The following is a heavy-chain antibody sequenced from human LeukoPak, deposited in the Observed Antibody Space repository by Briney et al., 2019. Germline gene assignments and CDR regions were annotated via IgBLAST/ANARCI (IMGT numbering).Heavy chain of an antibody. V-gene: IGHV3-30*02. J-gene: IGHJ5*02. D-gene: IGHD3-3*01. Sequence: GGSLRLSCAASGFTFSSYGMHWVRQAPGKGLEWVAFIRYDGSNKYYADSVKGRFTISRDNSKNTLYLQMNSLRAEDTAVYYCAKALRRYYDFWSGYPNWFDPWGQGTLVTVSS. CDR2: IRYDGSNK. CDR1: GFTFSSYG. CDR3: AKALRRYYDFWSGYPNWFDP.